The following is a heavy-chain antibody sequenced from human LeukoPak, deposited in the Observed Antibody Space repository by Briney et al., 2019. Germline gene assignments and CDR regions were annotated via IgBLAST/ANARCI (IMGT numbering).Heavy chain of an antibody. CDR3: ARKRDYYDSSGYYSGAFDI. V-gene: IGHV4-59*12. J-gene: IGHJ3*02. CDR2: IYYSGST. Sequence: SETLSLTCTASGGSISSYYWSWIRQPPGKGLEWIGYIYYSGSTNYNPSLKSRVTISVDRSKNQFSLKLSSVTAADTAVYYCARKRDYYDSSGYYSGAFDIWGQGTMVTVSS. D-gene: IGHD3-22*01. CDR1: GGSISSYY.